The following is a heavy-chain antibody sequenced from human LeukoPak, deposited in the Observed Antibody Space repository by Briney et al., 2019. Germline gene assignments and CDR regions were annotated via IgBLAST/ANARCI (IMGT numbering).Heavy chain of an antibody. CDR3: ATLSQSAHQFPFDP. CDR2: IIPILGIA. CDR1: GGTFSSYT. J-gene: IGHJ5*02. Sequence: SVKVSCKASGGTFSSYTISWVRQAPGQGLEWMGRIIPILGIANYAQKFQGRVTITADKSTSTAYMELSSLRSEDTAVYYCATLSQSAHQFPFDPWGRGTLVTVSS. V-gene: IGHV1-69*02. D-gene: IGHD2-2*01.